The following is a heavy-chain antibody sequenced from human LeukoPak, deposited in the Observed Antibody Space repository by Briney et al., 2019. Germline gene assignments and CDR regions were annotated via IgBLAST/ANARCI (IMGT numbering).Heavy chain of an antibody. CDR2: IYTSGST. J-gene: IGHJ5*02. Sequence: SETLSLTCTVSGGSISSGSHYWTWIRQPAGKGLEWIGRIYTSGSTNYNPALKSRVTISVDTSKNQFSLKLSSVTAADTAVYYCASIYYYDSAPFDPWGQGTLVTVSS. D-gene: IGHD3-22*01. CDR3: ASIYYYDSAPFDP. CDR1: GGSISSGSHY. V-gene: IGHV4-61*02.